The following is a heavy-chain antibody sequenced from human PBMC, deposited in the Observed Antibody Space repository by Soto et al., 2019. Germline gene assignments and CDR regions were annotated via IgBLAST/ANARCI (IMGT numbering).Heavy chain of an antibody. D-gene: IGHD3-16*01. Sequence: QVQLQESGPGLVKPSQTLSLTCTVSGGSISSGGYYWSWIRQHPGKGLEWIGYIYYSGSTYYNPSLKSRVTISVDTSKNQFSLKLSSVTVADTAVYYCARDMRRDKNDAFDIWGQGTMVTVSS. J-gene: IGHJ3*02. CDR1: GGSISSGGYY. V-gene: IGHV4-31*03. CDR3: ARDMRRDKNDAFDI. CDR2: IYYSGST.